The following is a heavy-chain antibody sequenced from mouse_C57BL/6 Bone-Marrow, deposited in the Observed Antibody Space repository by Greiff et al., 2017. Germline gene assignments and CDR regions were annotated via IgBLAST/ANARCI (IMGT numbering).Heavy chain of an antibody. Sequence: EVQVVESGGGLVQPKGSLKLSCAASGFSFNTYAMNWVRQAPGKGLEWVARIRSKSNNYATYYADSVKDRFTISRDDSESMLYLQMNNLKTEDTAMYYCVRRNYYGTFMDYWGQGTSVTVSS. V-gene: IGHV10-1*01. CDR3: VRRNYYGTFMDY. CDR1: GFSFNTYA. D-gene: IGHD1-1*01. J-gene: IGHJ4*01. CDR2: IRSKSNNYAT.